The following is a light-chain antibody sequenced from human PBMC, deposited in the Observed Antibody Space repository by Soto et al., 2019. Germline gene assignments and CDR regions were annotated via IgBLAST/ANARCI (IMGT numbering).Light chain of an antibody. CDR3: QQYYT. J-gene: IGKJ2*01. CDR1: QSVSSSY. Sequence: EIVLTQSPGTLSLSPGERATLSCRASQSVSSSYLAWYQHKPGQAPRLLIYGASSRATGIPDRFSGSGTGADFTLTISRLEPEDFAVCYCQQYYTFGQGTKLEIK. CDR2: GAS. V-gene: IGKV3-20*01.